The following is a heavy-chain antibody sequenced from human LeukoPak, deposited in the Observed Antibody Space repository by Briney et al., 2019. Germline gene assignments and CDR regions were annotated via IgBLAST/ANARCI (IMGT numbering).Heavy chain of an antibody. J-gene: IGHJ4*02. Sequence: SETLSLTCTVYGGSFSAYYWSWIRQPPGKGLEWIGGINHSGSTNYNPSLASRVTISVDTSKNQFSLKLSSVTAADTAVYYCAEIAAAGTLFDYWGRGTLVTVSS. D-gene: IGHD6-13*01. CDR2: INHSGST. CDR3: AEIAAAGTLFDY. CDR1: GGSFSAYY. V-gene: IGHV4-34*01.